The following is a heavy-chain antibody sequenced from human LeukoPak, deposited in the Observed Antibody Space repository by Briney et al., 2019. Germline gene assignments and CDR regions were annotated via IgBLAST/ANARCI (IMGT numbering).Heavy chain of an antibody. D-gene: IGHD1-26*01. V-gene: IGHV3-53*01. CDR3: ARGGSYLSAFDI. CDR1: GFTVSSNY. J-gene: IGHJ3*02. Sequence: GGSLRPSCAASGFTVSSNYMSWVRQAPGKGLEWVSIIYSGGSTFYADSVKGRFTISRDNSKNTLYPQMNSLRAEDTAVYYCARGGSYLSAFDIWGQGTMVTVSS. CDR2: IYSGGST.